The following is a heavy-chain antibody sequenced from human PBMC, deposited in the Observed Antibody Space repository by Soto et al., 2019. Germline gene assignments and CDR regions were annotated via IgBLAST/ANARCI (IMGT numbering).Heavy chain of an antibody. V-gene: IGHV3-11*01. CDR2: ISSSGSTI. Sequence: QVQLVESGGGLVKPGGSLRLSCAASGFTFSDYYMSWIRQAPGKGLEWVSYISSSGSTIYYADSVKGRFTISRDNAKNSLYLQMNSLRADDTAVYYCARDQYYYGSGSYPYYYYGMDVWGQWTTVTVS. CDR1: GFTFSDYY. CDR3: ARDQYYYGSGSYPYYYYGMDV. D-gene: IGHD3-10*01. J-gene: IGHJ6*02.